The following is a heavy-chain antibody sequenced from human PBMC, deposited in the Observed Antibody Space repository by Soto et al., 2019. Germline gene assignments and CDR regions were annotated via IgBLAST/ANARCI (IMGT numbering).Heavy chain of an antibody. D-gene: IGHD3-10*01. CDR2: LYTMGST. Sequence: PSETLSLTCTVSGGSISGYYWSWIRQPAGKGLEWIGRLYTMGSTNYNPSLQSRVTMSVDTSKNEFSLKVSSVTAAETAVYFCGRGGDYGLGTTRPYYGMDVWAQGTRVTVSS. V-gene: IGHV4-4*07. CDR1: GGSISGYY. CDR3: GRGGDYGLGTTRPYYGMDV. J-gene: IGHJ6*02.